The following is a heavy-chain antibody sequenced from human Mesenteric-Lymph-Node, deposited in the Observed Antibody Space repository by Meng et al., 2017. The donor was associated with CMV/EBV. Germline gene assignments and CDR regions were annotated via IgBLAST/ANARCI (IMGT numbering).Heavy chain of an antibody. CDR2: INHRGRT. CDR3: ARGHSSWFD. D-gene: IGHD6-13*01. CDR1: GGYLSGYY. J-gene: IGHJ4*02. V-gene: IGHV4-34*01. Sequence: LYLTCAGYGGYLSGYYWGWSRQPPGKRRERIGEINHRGRTNDKPTIKRGVTITVDTSKNQCSLKLSSVTDADTAVYYCARGHSSWFDWGQGTLVTVSS.